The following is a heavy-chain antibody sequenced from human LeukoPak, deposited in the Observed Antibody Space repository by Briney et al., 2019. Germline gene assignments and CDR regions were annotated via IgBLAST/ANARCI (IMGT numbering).Heavy chain of an antibody. Sequence: SETLSLTCAVSGGSISSSNWWSWVRQPPGKGLEWIGEIYHSGSTNYNPSLKSRVTISVDKSKNQFSLKLSSVTAADTAVYYCARTEYYYDSSGYYLSGYPLDYWGQGTLVTVSS. CDR3: ARTEYYYDSSGYYLSGYPLDY. CDR2: IYHSGST. V-gene: IGHV4-4*02. D-gene: IGHD3-22*01. CDR1: GGSISSSNW. J-gene: IGHJ4*02.